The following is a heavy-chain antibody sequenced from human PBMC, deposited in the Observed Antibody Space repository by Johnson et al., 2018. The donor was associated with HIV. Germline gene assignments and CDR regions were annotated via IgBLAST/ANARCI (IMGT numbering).Heavy chain of an antibody. CDR1: GFTFSSYG. Sequence: QVQLVESGGGVVQPGRSLRLSCAASGFTFSSYGMHWVRQAPGKGLEWVSYISSSGSTIYYADSVKGRFTISRDNSKNTLYLQMNSLRAEDTAVYYCAKDRGLLDAFDIWGQGTMVTVSS. V-gene: IGHV3-NL1*01. CDR2: ISSSGSTI. CDR3: AKDRGLLDAFDI. J-gene: IGHJ3*02.